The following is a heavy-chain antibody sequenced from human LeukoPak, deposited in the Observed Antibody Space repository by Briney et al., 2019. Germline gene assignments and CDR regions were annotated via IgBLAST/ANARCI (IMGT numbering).Heavy chain of an antibody. CDR1: GGSFTGYY. CDR3: ARRPTISETGYFDY. J-gene: IGHJ4*03. D-gene: IGHD1-1*01. CDR2: VNHRGDT. V-gene: IGHV4-34*01. Sequence: PSETLSLTCAVYGGSFTGYYWSWIRQSPGKGLQWIAEVNHRGDTNYNPSVKGRVTISVDTSKNQFSLKVTSLTAADTAVYYCARRPTISETGYFDYWGQGTLVTVSS.